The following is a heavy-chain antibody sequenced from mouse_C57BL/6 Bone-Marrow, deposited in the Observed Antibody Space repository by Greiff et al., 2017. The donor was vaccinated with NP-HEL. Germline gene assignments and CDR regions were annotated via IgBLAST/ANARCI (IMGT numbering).Heavy chain of an antibody. Sequence: QVQLQQSGAELVRPGASVTLSCKASGYTFTDYEMHWVKQTPVHGLEWIGAIDPETGGTAYNQKFKGKAILTADKSTSTAYMELRSLTSKDSAVYYCTRWNYQGYWGQGTTLTVSS. V-gene: IGHV1-15*01. J-gene: IGHJ2*01. D-gene: IGHD1-1*01. CDR2: IDPETGGT. CDR3: TRWNYQGY. CDR1: GYTFTDYE.